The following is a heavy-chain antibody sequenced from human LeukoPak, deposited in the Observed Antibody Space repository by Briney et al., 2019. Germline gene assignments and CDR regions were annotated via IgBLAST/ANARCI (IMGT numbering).Heavy chain of an antibody. D-gene: IGHD2-15*01. CDR2: IYDSGIT. CDR3: ARVSGYCSGGACYSRRHFDH. J-gene: IGHJ4*02. CDR1: GNSISSGDNY. Sequence: PSETLSLTCTVSGNSISSGDNYWSWIRQPPGKGLEWIGHIYDSGITNYNPSLKSRVTISVDTSKNQFSLKLSSVTAADTAVYYCARVSGYCSGGACYSRRHFDHWGQGTLVTVSS. V-gene: IGHV4-61*08.